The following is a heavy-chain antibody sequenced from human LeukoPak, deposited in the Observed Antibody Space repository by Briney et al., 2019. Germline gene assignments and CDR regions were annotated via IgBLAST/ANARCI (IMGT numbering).Heavy chain of an antibody. Sequence: SVKVSCKASGGTFSSYALSWVRQAPGQGLEWMGGLIPIFGTANYAQKFQGRVTITTDESTSTAYVELSSLRSEDTAVYYCATRYCSSTSCATYYMDVWGKGTTVTVSS. CDR1: GGTFSSYA. D-gene: IGHD2-2*01. J-gene: IGHJ6*03. CDR3: ATRYCSSTSCATYYMDV. CDR2: LIPIFGTA. V-gene: IGHV1-69*05.